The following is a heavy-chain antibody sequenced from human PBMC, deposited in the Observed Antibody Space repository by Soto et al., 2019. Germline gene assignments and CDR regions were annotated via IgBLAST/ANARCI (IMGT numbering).Heavy chain of an antibody. J-gene: IGHJ5*02. CDR3: ARVGPWVPCYYDSSPYTFENWFEP. CDR1: GYSISSGYY. D-gene: IGHD3-22*01. Sequence: SETLSLTCAVSGYSISSGYYWGWLRQPPGKGLEWIGSIYHGGSTYYNLPLNSRVTLSIDMTNNHVYLILNSFTPAHMAVYYCARVGPWVPCYYDSSPYTFENWFEPWGQETRVTVSS. CDR2: IYHGGST. V-gene: IGHV4-38-2*01.